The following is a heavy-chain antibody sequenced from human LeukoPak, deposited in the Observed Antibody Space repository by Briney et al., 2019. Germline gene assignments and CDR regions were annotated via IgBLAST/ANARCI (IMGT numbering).Heavy chain of an antibody. CDR2: INPSDGAT. CDR3: ARGQRGGLSGNLGGLFASYHTYYYMDV. Sequence: ASAKVSCKASGYTFTTYYIHWVRQAPGQGLEWMGMINPSDGATTYAQKFQGRGTMTRDMSTTTVYMDVRTLRSEDTAVYFCARGQRGGLSGNLGGLFASYHTYYYMDVWGRGTTVTVSS. V-gene: IGHV1-46*01. D-gene: IGHD1-26*01. CDR1: GYTFTTYY. J-gene: IGHJ6*03.